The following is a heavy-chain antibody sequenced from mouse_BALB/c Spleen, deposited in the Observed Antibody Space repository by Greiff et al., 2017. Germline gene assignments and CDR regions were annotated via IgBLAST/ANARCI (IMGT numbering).Heavy chain of an antibody. CDR2: IDPETGGT. CDR1: GYTFTDYE. Sequence: VQLQESGAELVRPGASVTLSCKASGYTFTDYEMHWVKQTPVHGLEWIGAIDPETGGTAYNQKFKGKATLTADKSSSTAYMELRSLTSEDSAVYYCTRQDYYAMDYWGQGTSVTVSS. CDR3: TRQDYYAMDY. V-gene: IGHV1-15*01. J-gene: IGHJ4*01.